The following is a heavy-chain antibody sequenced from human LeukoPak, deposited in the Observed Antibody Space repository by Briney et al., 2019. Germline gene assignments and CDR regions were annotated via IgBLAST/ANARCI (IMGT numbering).Heavy chain of an antibody. Sequence: GGSLRLSCAASGLTFSSYSMNWVRQAPGKGLEWVSSISSSSSYIYYADSVKGRFTISRDNAKNSLYLQMNSLRAEDTAVYYCARDPYYDFWSGSDAFDIWGQGTMVTVSS. CDR1: GLTFSSYS. CDR2: ISSSSSYI. J-gene: IGHJ3*02. V-gene: IGHV3-21*01. D-gene: IGHD3-3*01. CDR3: ARDPYYDFWSGSDAFDI.